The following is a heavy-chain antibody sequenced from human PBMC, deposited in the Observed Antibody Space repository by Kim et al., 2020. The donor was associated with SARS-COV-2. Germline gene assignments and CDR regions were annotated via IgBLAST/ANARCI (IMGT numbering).Heavy chain of an antibody. V-gene: IGHV4-31*03. Sequence: SETLSLTCTVSGGSISSGGYYWSWIRQHPGKGLEWIGYIYYSGSTYYNPSLKSRVTISVDTSKNQFSLKLSSVTAADTAVYYCARGGEYCSGGSCAYYYYGMDVWGQGTTVTVSS. D-gene: IGHD2-15*01. CDR3: ARGGEYCSGGSCAYYYYGMDV. CDR1: GGSISSGGYY. J-gene: IGHJ6*02. CDR2: IYYSGST.